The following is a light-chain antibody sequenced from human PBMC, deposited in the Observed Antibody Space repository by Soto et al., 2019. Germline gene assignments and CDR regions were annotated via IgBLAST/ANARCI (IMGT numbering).Light chain of an antibody. J-gene: IGLJ1*01. CDR2: GNS. CDR1: SSNIGAGSD. CDR3: QAYDSGLSGPV. V-gene: IGLV1-40*01. Sequence: QAVVTQPPSVSGAPGQRVTVSCTGSSSNIGAGSDVQWYQQLPGTAPKLLIYGNSNRPSGVPDRFSGSKSGTSASLAITGLQAEDEADYYCQAYDSGLSGPVFGTGTKVTVL.